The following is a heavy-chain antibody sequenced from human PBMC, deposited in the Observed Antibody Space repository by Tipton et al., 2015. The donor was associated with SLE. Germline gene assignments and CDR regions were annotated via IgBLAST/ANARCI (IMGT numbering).Heavy chain of an antibody. CDR2: ISSSSSTI. Sequence: SLRLSCAASGFTFRSYSMNWVRQAPGKGLEWVSYISSSSSTIYNADSVKGRFTISRDNAKNSLYLQMNSLRAEDTAVYYCAREYSSGWPEVDYWGQGTLVTVSS. D-gene: IGHD6-19*01. CDR3: AREYSSGWPEVDY. J-gene: IGHJ4*02. CDR1: GFTFRSYS. V-gene: IGHV3-48*01.